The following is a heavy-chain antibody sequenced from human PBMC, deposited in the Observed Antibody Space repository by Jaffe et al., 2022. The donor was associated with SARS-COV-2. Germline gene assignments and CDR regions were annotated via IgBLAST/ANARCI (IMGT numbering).Heavy chain of an antibody. V-gene: IGHV3-53*01. CDR2: IYSGAGT. J-gene: IGHJ6*02. CDR3: ARNMVGDRIYGMDV. Sequence: EVQLVESGGGLIHPGGSLRLSCAASGFTVSSNYMSWVRQAPGKGLEWVSVIYSGAGTYYADSVKGRFTISRDNSKNTLYLQMNSLRAEDTAVYHCARNMVGDRIYGMDVWGQGTTVTVSS. CDR1: GFTVSSNY. D-gene: IGHD1-26*01.